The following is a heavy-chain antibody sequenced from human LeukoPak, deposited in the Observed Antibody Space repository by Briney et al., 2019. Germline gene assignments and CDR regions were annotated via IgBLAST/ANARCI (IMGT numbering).Heavy chain of an antibody. V-gene: IGHV3-21*01. CDR3: ARDRSNGDYAFDY. Sequence: RGSLRLSCAASGFTFSSYSMNWVRQAPGKGLEWVSSISSYSSHIYYADSVKGRFTISRDNAKNSLYLQMNSLRAEDTAVYYCARDRSNGDYAFDYWGQGALVTVSS. CDR2: ISSYSSHI. J-gene: IGHJ4*02. CDR1: GFTFSSYS. D-gene: IGHD4-17*01.